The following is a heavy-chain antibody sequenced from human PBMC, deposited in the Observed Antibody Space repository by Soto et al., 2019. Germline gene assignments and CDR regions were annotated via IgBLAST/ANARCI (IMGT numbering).Heavy chain of an antibody. D-gene: IGHD4-17*01. J-gene: IGHJ4*02. CDR3: ALSRYGDCDY. CDR1: GFSLSTSGVC. Sequence: QIIWKESGPTLVKPTQTLTLTCTFSGFSLSTSGVCVGGIRQPPGKALEWLALMYWDDDKRYIPSLRNRVINTKDTSKHQVVLIMTNMDPVDTATYYCALSRYGDCDYWGQGTLVTVSS. V-gene: IGHV2-5*02. CDR2: MYWDDDK.